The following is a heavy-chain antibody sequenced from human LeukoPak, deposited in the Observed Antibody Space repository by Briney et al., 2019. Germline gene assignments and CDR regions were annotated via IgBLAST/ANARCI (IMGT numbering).Heavy chain of an antibody. CDR3: ARGDGYNFGYFDY. J-gene: IGHJ4*02. V-gene: IGHV4-31*03. CDR1: GASISSAGYY. D-gene: IGHD5-24*01. Sequence: SETLSLTCSVSGASISSAGYYWSWVRQHPGKGLEWIGYISYSGNPYYNPSLKIRVTISLDTSKNQFSLELTSLTAADTAVYYCARGDGYNFGYFDYWGQGTLVTVSS. CDR2: ISYSGNP.